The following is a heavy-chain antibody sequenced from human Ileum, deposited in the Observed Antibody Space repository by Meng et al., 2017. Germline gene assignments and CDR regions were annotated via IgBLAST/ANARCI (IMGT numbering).Heavy chain of an antibody. CDR3: ARDRPRYCSGGSCYGYYYYGMDV. CDR1: GGSISSSSYY. J-gene: IGHJ6*02. D-gene: IGHD2-15*01. V-gene: IGHV4-39*07. Sequence: SETLSLTCTVSGGSISSSSYYWGRIRQPPGKGLEWIGSIYYSGSTYYNPSLKSRVTISVDTSKNQFSLKLSSVTAADTAVYYCARDRPRYCSGGSCYGYYYYGMDVWGQGTMVTVSS. CDR2: IYYSGST.